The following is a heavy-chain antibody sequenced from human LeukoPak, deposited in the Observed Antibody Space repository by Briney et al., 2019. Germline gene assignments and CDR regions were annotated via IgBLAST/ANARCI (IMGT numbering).Heavy chain of an antibody. Sequence: SETLSLTCTVSGGSISSGAYYWSWIRQHPGKGLEWIGYVYYSGSTYYNPSLKSRVTISVDTSKNQFSLKLSSVTAADTAVYYCARALRLTIFGVVNSAFDIWGQGTMVTVSS. CDR1: GGSISSGAYY. CDR3: ARALRLTIFGVVNSAFDI. V-gene: IGHV4-31*03. D-gene: IGHD3-3*01. CDR2: VYYSGST. J-gene: IGHJ3*02.